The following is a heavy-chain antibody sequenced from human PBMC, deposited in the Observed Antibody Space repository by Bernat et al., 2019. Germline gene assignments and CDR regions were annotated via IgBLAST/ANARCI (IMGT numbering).Heavy chain of an antibody. V-gene: IGHV3-33*01. CDR2: IWYDGSNK. CDR1: GFTFSSYG. J-gene: IGHJ4*02. D-gene: IGHD5-12*01. CDR3: ARGGGYDWDYFDY. Sequence: QVQLVESGGGVVQPGRSLRLSCAASGFTFSSYGMHWVRQAPGKGLEWVAVIWYDGSNKYYADSVKGRFTISRDNSKNTLYLQMNSLRAEVTAVYYCARGGGYDWDYFDYWGQGTLVTVSS.